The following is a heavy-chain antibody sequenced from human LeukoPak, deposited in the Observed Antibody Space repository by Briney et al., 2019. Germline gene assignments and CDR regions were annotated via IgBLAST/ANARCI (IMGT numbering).Heavy chain of an antibody. V-gene: IGHV3-48*02. CDR2: ISSSSSTI. J-gene: IGHJ4*02. D-gene: IGHD4-17*01. CDR3: AGSFDYSDPFDY. CDR1: GFTFSSYS. Sequence: PGGSLRLSCAASGFTFSSYSMNWVRQAPGKGLEWVSYISSSSSTIYYADSVEGRFTISRDNAKNSLYLQMNSLRDEDTAVYYCAGSFDYSDPFDYWGQGTLVTVSS.